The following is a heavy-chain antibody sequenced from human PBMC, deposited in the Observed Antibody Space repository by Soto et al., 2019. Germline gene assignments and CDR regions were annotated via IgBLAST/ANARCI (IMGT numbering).Heavy chain of an antibody. Sequence: SQTLSLTCVISGDSVSSNSAAWNWIRQSPSRGLEYLGRTYYRSRWYYDYGVSVKSRVTIYPDTSKNQFSLQLDSVTPEDTAVYYCARGLSDFLTMDYWGPGTPVTVSS. CDR2: TYYRSRWYY. D-gene: IGHD3-9*01. V-gene: IGHV6-1*01. J-gene: IGHJ4*02. CDR1: GDSVSSNSAA. CDR3: ARGLSDFLTMDY.